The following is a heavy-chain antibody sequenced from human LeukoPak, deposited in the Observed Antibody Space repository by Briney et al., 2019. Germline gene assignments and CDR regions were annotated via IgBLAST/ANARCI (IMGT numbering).Heavy chain of an antibody. CDR1: GITFSNYG. V-gene: IGHV3-30*02. CDR3: AKEKGDYVWGSYALDFDY. J-gene: IGHJ4*02. Sequence: PGGSLRLSCAASGITFSNYGMHWVRQAPGKGLEWVAFIRYDGSNKYYADSVKGRFTISRDNSKNTLYLQMNSLRAEDTAVYYCAKEKGDYVWGSYALDFDYWGQGTLVTVSS. CDR2: IRYDGSNK. D-gene: IGHD3-16*01.